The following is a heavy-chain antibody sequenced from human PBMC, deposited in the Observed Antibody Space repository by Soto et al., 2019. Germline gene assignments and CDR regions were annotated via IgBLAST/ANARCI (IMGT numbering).Heavy chain of an antibody. D-gene: IGHD3-16*02. CDR3: ARDSFPTSHYYYYYGMDV. CDR2: IIPIFGTA. V-gene: IGHV1-69*06. Sequence: QVQLVQSGAEVKKPGSSVKVSCKASGGTFSSYAISWVRQAPGQGLEWMGGIIPIFGTANYAQKFQGRVTITADKSTSTAYMELSSLRSEDTAVYYCARDSFPTSHYYYYYGMDVWGQGTTVTVSS. CDR1: GGTFSSYA. J-gene: IGHJ6*02.